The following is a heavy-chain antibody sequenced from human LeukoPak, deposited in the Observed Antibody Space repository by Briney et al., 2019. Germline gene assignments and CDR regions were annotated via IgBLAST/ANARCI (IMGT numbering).Heavy chain of an antibody. D-gene: IGHD3-10*01. Sequence: KSSETLSLTCTVSGGSISSGSYYWSWIRQPAGKGLEWIGRIYTSGSTNYNPSLKSRVTISVDTSKNQFSLKLSSVTAADTAVYYCAREWDGDYGSGSSDPCYDYWGQGTLVTVSS. CDR3: AREWDGDYGSGSSDPCYDY. CDR2: IYTSGST. J-gene: IGHJ4*02. CDR1: GGSISSGSYY. V-gene: IGHV4-61*02.